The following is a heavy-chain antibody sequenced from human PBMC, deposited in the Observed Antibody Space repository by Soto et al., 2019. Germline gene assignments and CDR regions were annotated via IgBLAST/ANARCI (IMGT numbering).Heavy chain of an antibody. Sequence: SETLSLTCTVSGGSISSYYWSWIRQPPGKGLEWIGYIYYSGSTNYNPSLKSRVTISVDTSKNQFSLKLSSVTAADTAVYYCAMVGVVPAAIAPPYYYYYMDVWGKGTTVTVSS. V-gene: IGHV4-59*01. CDR1: GGSISSYY. CDR2: IYYSGST. CDR3: AMVGVVPAAIAPPYYYYYMDV. J-gene: IGHJ6*03. D-gene: IGHD2-2*01.